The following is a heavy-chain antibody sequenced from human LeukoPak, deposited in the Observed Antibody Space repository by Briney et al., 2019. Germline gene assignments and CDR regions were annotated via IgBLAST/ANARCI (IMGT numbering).Heavy chain of an antibody. D-gene: IGHD3-22*01. CDR2: IYYSRST. Sequence: PSETLSLTCAVSGGSISSSSYYWGWIRQPPGKGLEWIGSIYYSRSTSYNPSLKSRVTISVDTSKNQFSLKLSSVTAADTAVYYCARGITMIAVVIHDWYFDLWGRGTLDTVSS. V-gene: IGHV4-39*01. J-gene: IGHJ2*01. CDR3: ARGITMIAVVIHDWYFDL. CDR1: GGSISSSSYY.